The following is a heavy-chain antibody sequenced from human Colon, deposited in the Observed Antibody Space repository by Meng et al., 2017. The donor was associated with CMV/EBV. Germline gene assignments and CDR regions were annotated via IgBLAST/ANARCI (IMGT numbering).Heavy chain of an antibody. Sequence: GGSLRLSCAASGFTFSSYWMSWVRQAPGKGLEWVANVKQDGSEKNYVDSVKGRFTISRDNAKNSLYLQMNSLRAEDTAVYYCARVPSLQPDAFDIWGQGTMVTVSS. J-gene: IGHJ3*02. CDR1: GFTFSSYW. CDR3: ARVPSLQPDAFDI. V-gene: IGHV3-7*01. D-gene: IGHD1-1*01. CDR2: VKQDGSEK.